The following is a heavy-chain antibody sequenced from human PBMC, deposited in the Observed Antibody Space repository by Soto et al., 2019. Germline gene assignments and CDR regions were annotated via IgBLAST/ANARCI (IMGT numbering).Heavy chain of an antibody. Sequence: QVQLVQSGAEVKKPGASVKLSCKASGYTFINYYIHWVRQAPGQGHEWMGIFNPTSGSTNSAQKFQGRVTLTMDTSTGTVYMELSSLRFDDTAVYYCARDLAAGDYWGQGTLVTVSS. CDR1: GYTFINYY. CDR3: ARDLAAGDY. V-gene: IGHV1-46*01. J-gene: IGHJ4*02. CDR2: FNPTSGST. D-gene: IGHD6-13*01.